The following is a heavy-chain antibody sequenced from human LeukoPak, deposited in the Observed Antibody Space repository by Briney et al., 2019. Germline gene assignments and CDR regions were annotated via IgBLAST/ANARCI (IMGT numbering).Heavy chain of an antibody. D-gene: IGHD4-17*01. CDR1: GYTFTGYY. CDR2: INPNSGGT. CDR3: ARDGGDGDYVLGY. V-gene: IGHV1-2*02. J-gene: IGHJ4*02. Sequence: ASVKVSCKASGYTFTGYYMHLVRQAPGQGLEWMGWINPNSGGTNYAQKFQGRVTMTRDTSISTAYMELSRLRSDDTAVYYCARDGGDGDYVLGYWGQGTLVTVSS.